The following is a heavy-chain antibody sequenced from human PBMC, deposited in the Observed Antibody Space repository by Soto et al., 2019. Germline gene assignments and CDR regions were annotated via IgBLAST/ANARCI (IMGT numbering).Heavy chain of an antibody. CDR1: GYTFTSCG. J-gene: IGHJ5*02. D-gene: IGHD2-21*02. Sequence: GAAVKVSCKASGYTFTSCGISWVRQAPGQGLEWMGWISAYNGNTNYAQKLQGRVTMTTDTSTSTAYMELRSLRSDDTAVYYCARRVTGWFDPWVQGTLVTVPQ. CDR3: ARRVTGWFDP. CDR2: ISAYNGNT. V-gene: IGHV1-18*01.